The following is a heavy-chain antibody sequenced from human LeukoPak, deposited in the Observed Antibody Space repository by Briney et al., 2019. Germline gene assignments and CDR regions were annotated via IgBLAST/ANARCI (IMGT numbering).Heavy chain of an antibody. D-gene: IGHD6-19*01. CDR2: IYTSGST. Sequence: SQTLSLTCTASGGSISSGSYYWSWIRQPAGKGLEWIGRIYTSGSTNYNPSLKSRVTISVDTSKNQFSLKLSSVTAADTAVYYCARGIAVGWGDFDYWGQGTLVTVSS. J-gene: IGHJ4*02. CDR3: ARGIAVGWGDFDY. CDR1: GGSISSGSYY. V-gene: IGHV4-61*02.